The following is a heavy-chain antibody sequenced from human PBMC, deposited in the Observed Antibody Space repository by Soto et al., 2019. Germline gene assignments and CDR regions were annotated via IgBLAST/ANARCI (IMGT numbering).Heavy chain of an antibody. J-gene: IGHJ3*01. CDR2: ISYDGSNK. CDR1: GFTFSSYA. V-gene: IGHV3-30-3*01. D-gene: IGHD3-9*01. CDR3: AMDREGRGIRYFAWIWGCPFDF. Sequence: QVQLVESGGGVVQPGRSLRLSCAASGFTFSSYAMHWVRQAPGKGLEWVAVISYDGSNKYYADSVKGRFTISRDNSKKAMFLKTSGVRAEETAVYYSAMDREGRGIRYFAWIWGCPFDFWGQGTMVTVSS.